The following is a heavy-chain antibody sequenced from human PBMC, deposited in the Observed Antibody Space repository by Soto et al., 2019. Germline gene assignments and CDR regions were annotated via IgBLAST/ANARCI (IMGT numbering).Heavy chain of an antibody. CDR1: GGSFSAYY. D-gene: IGHD3-10*01. CDR2: INHTGNT. J-gene: IGHJ4*02. Sequence: SETLSLTCAVYGGSFSAYYWSWIRQSPGRGLEWIGEINHTGNTNINPSLKSRVTISVDTSKNQISLQLSSVTAADTALYYCARHPTGLWFGDGPDYWGQGTLVTVSS. CDR3: ARHPTGLWFGDGPDY. V-gene: IGHV4-34*01.